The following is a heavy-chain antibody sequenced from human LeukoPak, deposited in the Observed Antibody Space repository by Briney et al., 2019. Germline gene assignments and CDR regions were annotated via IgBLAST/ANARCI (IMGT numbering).Heavy chain of an antibody. CDR1: GFIFSSYW. CDR3: AREEYGDHLWW. D-gene: IGHD4-17*01. Sequence: GGSLRLSCAASGFIFSSYWMSWVRQAPGKGLEWVANIKQDGSEKYYVDSVKGRFSIFRDNAKNSLYLQMNGLRAEDTAVYYCAREEYGDHLWWWGQGTPVTVSS. CDR2: IKQDGSEK. V-gene: IGHV3-7*01. J-gene: IGHJ4*02.